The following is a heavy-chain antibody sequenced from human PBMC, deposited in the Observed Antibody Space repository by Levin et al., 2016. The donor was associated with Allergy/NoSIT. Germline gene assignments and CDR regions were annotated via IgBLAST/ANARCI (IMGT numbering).Heavy chain of an antibody. CDR1: GDSIRSSKYY. V-gene: IGHV4-39*01. J-gene: IGHJ5*02. Sequence: SETLSLTCTVSGDSIRSSKYYWGWIRQPPGKGLEWIGTMYYRGTNHYNPSLKSRVAMSVDTSQNQFSLKLNSVTAADTAIYYCASGDVDHSRTWYAPPGGGPFDPWGQGTLVTVSS. D-gene: IGHD2-2*01. CDR2: MYYRGTN. CDR3: ASGDVDHSRTWYAPPGGGPFDP.